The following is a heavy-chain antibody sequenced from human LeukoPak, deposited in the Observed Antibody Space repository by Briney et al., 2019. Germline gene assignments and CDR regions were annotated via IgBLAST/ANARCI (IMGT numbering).Heavy chain of an antibody. CDR3: ARVVSYYYDSSGHDY. D-gene: IGHD3-22*01. J-gene: IGHJ4*02. V-gene: IGHV3-15*01. CDR1: GFTSTNAW. Sequence: GGSLRLSCGVSGFTSTNAWMSWVRQAPGKELEWVCCIKTKADGGITDYAAPVKGRFTISRGDSKNMLYLQMNRPKTEHTAVYYCARVVSYYYDSSGHDYWGQGTLVTVSS. CDR2: IKTKADGGIT.